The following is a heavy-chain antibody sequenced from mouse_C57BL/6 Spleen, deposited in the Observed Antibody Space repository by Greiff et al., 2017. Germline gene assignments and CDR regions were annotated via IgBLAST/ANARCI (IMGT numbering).Heavy chain of an antibody. Sequence: EVKLVESGGGLVKPGGSLKLSCAASGFTFSDYGMHWVRQAPEKGLEWVAYISSGSSTIYYADTVKGRFTISRDNAKNTLFLQMTSLRSEDTAMYYCARGGNLFYYFDYWGQGTTLTVSS. D-gene: IGHD2-1*01. J-gene: IGHJ2*01. CDR2: ISSGSSTI. V-gene: IGHV5-17*01. CDR3: ARGGNLFYYFDY. CDR1: GFTFSDYG.